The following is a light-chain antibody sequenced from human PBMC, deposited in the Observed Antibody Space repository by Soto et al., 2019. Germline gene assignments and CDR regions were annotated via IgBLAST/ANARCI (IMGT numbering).Light chain of an antibody. J-gene: IGKJ1*01. CDR3: QQYNSYKT. Sequence: DIQMTQSPSTLSASVGDRVTITCRASQSISSWLAWYQQKPGKAPKLLIYDASSLESGVPSRFSGSGSGTESTLTISSLQTDDFVTYSWQQYNSYKTFGQGTKVEIK. CDR1: QSISSW. V-gene: IGKV1-5*01. CDR2: DAS.